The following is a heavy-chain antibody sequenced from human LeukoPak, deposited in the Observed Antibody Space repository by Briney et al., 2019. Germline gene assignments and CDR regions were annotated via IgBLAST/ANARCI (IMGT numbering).Heavy chain of an antibody. V-gene: IGHV1-69*13. CDR1: GDIVSMYG. D-gene: IGHD1-26*01. CDR2: IIPVFGTT. J-gene: IGHJ4*02. Sequence: SVTVSCKTSGDIVSMYGIFWVRQAPGQGLEWMGGIIPVFGTTNYAQKFQGRVTITADGSTDTAYMELSSLGSEDTAVYFCATEGGRYFIEDWGQGTLVTVSS. CDR3: ATEGGRYFIED.